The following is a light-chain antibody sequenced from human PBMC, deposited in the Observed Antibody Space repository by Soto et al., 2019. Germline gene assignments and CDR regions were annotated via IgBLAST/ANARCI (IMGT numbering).Light chain of an antibody. CDR2: GAS. V-gene: IGKV3-15*01. J-gene: IGKJ5*01. CDR3: QQRSAWPQIT. CDR1: QSVSIN. Sequence: EIVMAQAPTAQFVSLGERATLPRRASQSVSINLAWYQQKPGQAPRLLIYGASTRATGIPARFSGSGSGTEFTLTISSLQSEDFAVYYCQQRSAWPQITFGQGTRLEIK.